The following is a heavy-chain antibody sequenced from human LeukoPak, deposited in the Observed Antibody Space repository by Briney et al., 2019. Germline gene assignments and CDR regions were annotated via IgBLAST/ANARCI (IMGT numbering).Heavy chain of an antibody. CDR3: ARQGPHYYDSSGYWFDP. CDR1: GYSFTSYW. Sequence: GESLKISCKGSGYSFTSYWIGWVRQMPGKGLEWMGIIYPGDSDTRYSPSFQGQVTISADKSISTAYLQWSSLKASGTAMYYCARQGPHYYDSSGYWFDPWGQGTLVTVSS. J-gene: IGHJ5*02. CDR2: IYPGDSDT. D-gene: IGHD3-22*01. V-gene: IGHV5-51*01.